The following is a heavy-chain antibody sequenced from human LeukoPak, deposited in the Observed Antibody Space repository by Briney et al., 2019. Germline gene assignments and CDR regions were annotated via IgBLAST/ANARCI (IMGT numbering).Heavy chain of an antibody. J-gene: IGHJ4*02. CDR1: GFTFSSYA. V-gene: IGHV3-64*01. CDR3: ARGYGVSPPSY. D-gene: IGHD1-1*01. CDR2: ISSNGGST. Sequence: PGRSLRLSCAASGFTFSSYAMHWVRQAPGKGLEYVSAISSNGGSTYYANSVKGRFTISRDNSENTLYLQMGSLRAEDMAVYYCARGYGVSPPSYWGQGTLVTVSS.